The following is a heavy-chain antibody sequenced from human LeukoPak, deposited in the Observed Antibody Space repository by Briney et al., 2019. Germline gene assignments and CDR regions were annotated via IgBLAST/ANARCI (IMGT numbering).Heavy chain of an antibody. V-gene: IGHV3-53*01. J-gene: IGHJ4*02. Sequence: GGSLRLSCAASGFTVSSNYMSWVRQAPGKGLEWVSVIYSGGSTYYADFVKGRFTISRDTSKNTLYLQMNSPRAEDTAVYYCAKDMYYDSSGPVFDYWGQGTLVTVSS. CDR1: GFTVSSNY. CDR2: IYSGGST. D-gene: IGHD3-22*01. CDR3: AKDMYYDSSGPVFDY.